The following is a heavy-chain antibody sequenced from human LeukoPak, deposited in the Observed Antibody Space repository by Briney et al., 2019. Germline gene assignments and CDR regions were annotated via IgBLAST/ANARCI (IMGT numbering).Heavy chain of an antibody. J-gene: IGHJ3*01. D-gene: IGHD4-17*01. CDR1: GFTFSNYW. Sequence: GGSLRLSCAASGFTFSNYWMHWVRQAPGKGLVWVSLINSDGSSTNYADSVKGRFTIYRDNAKNTLYLQMNSLGAEDTAVYYCARDYGDAFDVWGQGTMVTVSS. CDR3: ARDYGDAFDV. CDR2: INSDGSST. V-gene: IGHV3-74*01.